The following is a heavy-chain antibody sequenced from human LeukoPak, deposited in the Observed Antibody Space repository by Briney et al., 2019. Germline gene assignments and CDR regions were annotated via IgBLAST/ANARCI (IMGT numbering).Heavy chain of an antibody. J-gene: IGHJ6*03. CDR3: ARGLDGNHRVNYYYYMDV. CDR2: INHSGST. V-gene: IGHV4-34*01. CDR1: GGSFSGYY. D-gene: IGHD1-14*01. Sequence: SETLSLTCAVYGGSFSGYYWSWIRQPPGKGLEWIGEINHSGSTNYNPSLKSRVTISVDTSKNQFSLKLSSVTAADTAVYYCARGLDGNHRVNYYYYMDVWGKGTTVTVSS.